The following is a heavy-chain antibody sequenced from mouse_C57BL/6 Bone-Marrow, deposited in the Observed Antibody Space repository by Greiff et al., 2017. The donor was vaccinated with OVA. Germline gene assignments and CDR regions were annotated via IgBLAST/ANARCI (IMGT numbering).Heavy chain of an antibody. Sequence: VQLQQSGAELARPGASVKLSCKASGYTFTSYGISWVKQRPGQGLEWIGEIYPRSGNTYYNEKFKGKATLTADKSSSTAYMELRSLTSEDSAVYFSAREYNWAWFAYWGQGTLVTVSA. CDR2: IYPRSGNT. V-gene: IGHV1-81*01. CDR3: AREYNWAWFAY. CDR1: GYTFTSYG. J-gene: IGHJ3*01. D-gene: IGHD4-1*01.